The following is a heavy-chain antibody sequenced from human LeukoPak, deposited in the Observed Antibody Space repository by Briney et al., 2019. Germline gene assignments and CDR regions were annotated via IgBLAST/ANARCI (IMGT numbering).Heavy chain of an antibody. Sequence: GGSLRLSCAASGFSVSENYMSWVRQAPGKGLEWVSVIYRGDATYYADSVKGRFTISRDSFENTVYLQMDSLRAEDTAVYYCVKETRATTIYYWGQGTLVTVSS. CDR2: IYRGDAT. CDR1: GFSVSENY. CDR3: VKETRATTIYY. J-gene: IGHJ4*02. D-gene: IGHD5-24*01. V-gene: IGHV3-66*01.